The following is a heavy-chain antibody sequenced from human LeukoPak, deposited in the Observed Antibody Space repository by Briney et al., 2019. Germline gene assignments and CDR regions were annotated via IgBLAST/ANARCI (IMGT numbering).Heavy chain of an antibody. CDR1: GYSISSGYY. D-gene: IGHD6-19*01. CDR2: IYHSGST. V-gene: IGHV4-38-2*02. CDR3: ARVRQWLVHFDY. J-gene: IGHJ4*02. Sequence: SETLSLACTVSGYSISSGYYWGWIRQPPGKGLEWIGSIYHSGSTYYNPSLKSRVTISVDTSKNQFSLKLSSVTAADTAVYYCARVRQWLVHFDYWGQGTLVTVSS.